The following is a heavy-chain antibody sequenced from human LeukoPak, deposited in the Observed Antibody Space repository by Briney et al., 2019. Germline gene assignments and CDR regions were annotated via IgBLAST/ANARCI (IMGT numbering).Heavy chain of an antibody. D-gene: IGHD3-16*02. CDR2: IYSGGST. CDR3: ARDQGGTYHFDY. J-gene: IGHJ4*02. CDR1: GFTVSSNY. Sequence: PGGSLRLSCAASGFTVSSNYMSWVRQAPGKGLEWVSVIYSGGSTYYADSVKGRFTISRDNAKNSLFLQMNGLRAEDTAVYYCARDQGGTYHFDYWGQGTLVTVSS. V-gene: IGHV3-66*01.